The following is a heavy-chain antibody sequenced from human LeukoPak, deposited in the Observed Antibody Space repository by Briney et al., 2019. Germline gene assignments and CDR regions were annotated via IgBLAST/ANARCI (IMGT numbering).Heavy chain of an antibody. J-gene: IGHJ4*02. CDR1: GGSISSYY. Sequence: SETLSLTCTVSGGSISSYYWSWIRQSPGKGPEWIGYIYYSGSTNYNPSLKSRVTISVDTSKNQFSLKLSSVTAADTAVYYCARGTILGYCSSTSCQSHTLLNFWGQGTLVTVSS. V-gene: IGHV4-59*01. CDR2: IYYSGST. D-gene: IGHD2-2*01. CDR3: ARGTILGYCSSTSCQSHTLLNF.